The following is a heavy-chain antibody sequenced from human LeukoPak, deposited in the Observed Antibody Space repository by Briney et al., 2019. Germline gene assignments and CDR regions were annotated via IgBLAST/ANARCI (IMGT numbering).Heavy chain of an antibody. Sequence: SETLSLTCAVYHRSFSGYYWSWIRQPPEKGLEWIREIHHSGSTNYNPSLKSRVTISVDTSKNQFSLKLSSVTAADTAVYYCAREGDSSVYYDYWGQGTLVTVSS. CDR1: HRSFSGYY. CDR3: AREGDSSVYYDY. J-gene: IGHJ4*02. CDR2: IHHSGST. V-gene: IGHV4-34*01. D-gene: IGHD3-22*01.